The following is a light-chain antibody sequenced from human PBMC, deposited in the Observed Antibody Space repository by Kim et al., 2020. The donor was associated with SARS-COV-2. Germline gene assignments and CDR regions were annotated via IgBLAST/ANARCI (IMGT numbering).Light chain of an antibody. Sequence: VLTQSPGTLSLSPGERATLSCRASQSVSSNSLAWYQQKPGQAPRVLIYGASSRATGIPDRFSGSGSGTEFTLTISRLEPEDYAVYYCQQYGRPPLTFGGGTKVDIK. CDR3: QQYGRPPLT. V-gene: IGKV3-20*01. CDR1: QSVSSNS. J-gene: IGKJ4*01. CDR2: GAS.